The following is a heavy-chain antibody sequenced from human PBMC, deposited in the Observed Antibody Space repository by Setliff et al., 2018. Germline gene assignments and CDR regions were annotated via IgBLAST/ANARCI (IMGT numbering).Heavy chain of an antibody. Sequence: SETLSLTCTVSGGSISSGGYYWSWIRQHPGKGLEWIGYIYYSGGTYYNPSLKSRVTMSVDTSKNQFSLKLSSVTAADTAVYYCARGRNVAARLLDSWGQGTLVTAPQ. CDR1: GGSISSGGYY. J-gene: IGHJ4*02. V-gene: IGHV4-31*03. CDR2: IYYSGGT. D-gene: IGHD6-6*01. CDR3: ARGRNVAARLLDS.